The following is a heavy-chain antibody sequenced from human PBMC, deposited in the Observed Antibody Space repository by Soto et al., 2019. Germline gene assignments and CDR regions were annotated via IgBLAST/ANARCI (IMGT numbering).Heavy chain of an antibody. D-gene: IGHD2-21*01. V-gene: IGHV4-39*05. CDR1: GVSLPKSHFF. CDR2: VYYSGGA. Sequence: SGNPSPTCAFSGVSLPKSHFFLGWVPPPPGKGLEFTANVYYSGGAHYNPSFKSRVTISVDTATNQVSLRMSSVTAADTAVYFCGRVVEGATRHTDFDSWGQGTLVTVSS. CDR3: GRVVEGATRHTDFDS. J-gene: IGHJ5*01.